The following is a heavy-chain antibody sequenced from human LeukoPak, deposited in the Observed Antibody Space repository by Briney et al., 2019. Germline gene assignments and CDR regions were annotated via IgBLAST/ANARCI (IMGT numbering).Heavy chain of an antibody. CDR3: ARTAGYCSGGSCYFYYFDY. CDR2: ISAYNGNT. D-gene: IGHD2-15*01. J-gene: IGHJ4*02. Sequence: ASVKVSCKASGYTFTSYGISWVRQAPGQGLEWMGWISAYNGNTNYAQKLQGRVTMTTDTSTSTAYMELRSLRSDDTAVYYCARTAGYCSGGSCYFYYFDYWGQGTLVTVSS. V-gene: IGHV1-18*01. CDR1: GYTFTSYG.